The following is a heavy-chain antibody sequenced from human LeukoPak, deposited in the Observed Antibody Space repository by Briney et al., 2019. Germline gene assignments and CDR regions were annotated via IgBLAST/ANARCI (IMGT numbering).Heavy chain of an antibody. D-gene: IGHD3-10*01. Sequence: GGSLRLSCAASGFTFSAYAMHWVRQTPDKGLDWVAVIWHDGSDKYYADSVKGRFTISRDNSENIVYLEMNSLRVEDTATYYCGTLVGFGSGSGYWGQGTLVTVSS. J-gene: IGHJ4*02. CDR2: IWHDGSDK. V-gene: IGHV3-33*01. CDR1: GFTFSAYA. CDR3: GTLVGFGSGSGY.